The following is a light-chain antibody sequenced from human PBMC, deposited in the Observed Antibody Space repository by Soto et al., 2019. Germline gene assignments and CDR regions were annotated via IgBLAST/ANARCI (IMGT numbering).Light chain of an antibody. CDR1: QSISNW. J-gene: IGKJ4*01. V-gene: IGKV1-5*01. CDR3: QQYNSYPLT. CDR2: DAS. Sequence: DIRMTQSPSTLSASVGDRVTITCRASQSISNWLAWYQQQPGKAPKVLIYDASSLESGVPSRFSGSGSGTEFTLTISSLQPDDFATFYCQQYNSYPLTFGGGTKVEIK.